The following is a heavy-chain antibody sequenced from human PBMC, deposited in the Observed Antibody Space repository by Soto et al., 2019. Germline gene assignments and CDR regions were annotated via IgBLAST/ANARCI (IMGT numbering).Heavy chain of an antibody. Sequence: QLQLQESGPGLVKPSETLSLTCTVSGGSISSSSYYWGWIRQPPGKGLEWIGSIYYSGSTYYNPSLRSRVTISEDTSKTQFSLKLSSVTAADTAVYYCARQMGGTIVVVPAAVDYWGQGTLVTVSS. CDR3: ARQMGGTIVVVPAAVDY. D-gene: IGHD2-2*01. CDR1: GGSISSSSYY. J-gene: IGHJ4*02. CDR2: IYYSGST. V-gene: IGHV4-39*01.